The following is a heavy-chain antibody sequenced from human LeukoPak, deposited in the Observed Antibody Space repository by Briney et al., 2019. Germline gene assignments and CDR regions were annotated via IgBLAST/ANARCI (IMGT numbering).Heavy chain of an antibody. D-gene: IGHD3-16*01. CDR2: ISGYSTNT. J-gene: IGHJ3*02. CDR1: GYTFMSHV. CDR3: ARATGTWGHDGFDI. V-gene: IGHV1-18*01. Sequence: ASVKVSCKAYGYTFMSHVITWVRQAPGQGHEWRGWISGYSTNTHYAQTLQGRVTMTTDTSTNTAYMELRSLISDDTAVYYCARATGTWGHDGFDIWGQGTMVTVS.